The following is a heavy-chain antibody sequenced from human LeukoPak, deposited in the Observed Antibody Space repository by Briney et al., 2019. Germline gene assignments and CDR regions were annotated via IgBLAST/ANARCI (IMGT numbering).Heavy chain of an antibody. D-gene: IGHD3-22*01. CDR1: GLTFRNYA. CDR2: IWFDGTEK. J-gene: IGHJ4*02. V-gene: IGHV3-33*01. CDR3: ARVNGPNSGYYYTLAL. Sequence: GTSLRLSCAASGLTFRNYAMHWVRQAPGGRLEWVAVIWFDGTEKYYAASVMGRFTISRDSSENTLYLQMNGLGTEDTAVYYCARVNGPNSGYYYTLALWGQGTPVTVSS.